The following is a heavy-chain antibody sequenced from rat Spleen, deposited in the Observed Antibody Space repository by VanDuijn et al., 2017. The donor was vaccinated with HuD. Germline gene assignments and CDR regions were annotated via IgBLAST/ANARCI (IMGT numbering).Heavy chain of an antibody. V-gene: IGHV5-29*01. Sequence: EVQLVESDGGLVQPGRSLKLSCAASGFTFTDYYMAWVRQAPTKGLEWVATISSDGRRNYYRDSVKGRFTISRDNAKSSLYLQMDSLRSADTATYYCARHGYNYWYFDFWGPGTMVTVSS. J-gene: IGHJ1*01. D-gene: IGHD1-9*01. CDR1: GFTFTDYY. CDR3: ARHGYNYWYFDF. CDR2: ISSDGRRN.